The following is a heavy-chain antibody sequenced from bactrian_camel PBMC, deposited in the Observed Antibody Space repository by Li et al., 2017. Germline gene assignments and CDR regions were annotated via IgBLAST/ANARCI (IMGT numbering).Heavy chain of an antibody. CDR3: AKPGGGTWFWEIHY. V-gene: IGHV3S1*01. CDR2: INRGGDMS. D-gene: IGHD1*01. Sequence: HVQLVESGGGLVQPGGSLRLSCAASGFTFSAYSMHWVRQAPGKGLEWVSDINRGGDMSYYADSVKGRFTISRDNAKNTVYLQMNSLKSEDTGVYYCAKPGGGTWFWEIHYWGQGTQVTVS. J-gene: IGHJ4*01. CDR1: GFTFSAYS.